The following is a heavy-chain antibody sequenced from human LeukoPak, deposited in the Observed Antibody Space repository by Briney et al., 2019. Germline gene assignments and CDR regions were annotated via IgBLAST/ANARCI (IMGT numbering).Heavy chain of an antibody. V-gene: IGHV3-7*01. Sequence: GGSLRLSCAASGFTFSTYWMSWVRQAPGKGLEWVANIKQDGSEKHYVDSVKGRFTIPRDNAKNALYLQMNSLRAEDTAVYYCARDYYDSSGYYSPLFDYWGKGTLVTVSS. J-gene: IGHJ4*02. CDR2: IKQDGSEK. D-gene: IGHD3-22*01. CDR1: GFTFSTYW. CDR3: ARDYYDSSGYYSPLFDY.